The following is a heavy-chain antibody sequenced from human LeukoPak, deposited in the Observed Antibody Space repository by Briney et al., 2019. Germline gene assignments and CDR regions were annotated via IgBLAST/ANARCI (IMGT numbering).Heavy chain of an antibody. CDR2: IYYSGST. Sequence: SETLSLTCTVSGGSINNYYWSWIRQPPGKGLEWIGYIYYSGSTNYNPSLKSRVTISVDTSKNQFSLKLSSVTAADTAVYYCARAYNWFDPWGQGTLVTVSS. J-gene: IGHJ5*02. CDR3: ARAYNWFDP. CDR1: GGSINNYY. V-gene: IGHV4-59*08.